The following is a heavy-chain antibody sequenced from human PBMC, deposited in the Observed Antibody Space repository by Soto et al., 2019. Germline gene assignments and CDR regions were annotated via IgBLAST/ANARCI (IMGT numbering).Heavy chain of an antibody. CDR3: AKLYPRIAAVPNWFDP. D-gene: IGHD6-13*01. CDR1: GFTFSGSA. V-gene: IGHV3-73*01. J-gene: IGHJ5*02. Sequence: PGGSLRLSCAASGFTFSGSAMHWVRQASGKGLEWVGRIRSKANSYATAYAASVKGRFTISRDDSKNTLYLQMNSLRAEDTAVYYCAKLYPRIAAVPNWFDPWGQGTLVTVSS. CDR2: IRSKANSYAT.